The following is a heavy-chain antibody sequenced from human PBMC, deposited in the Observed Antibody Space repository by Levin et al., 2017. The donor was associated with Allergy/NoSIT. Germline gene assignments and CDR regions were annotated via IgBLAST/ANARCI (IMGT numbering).Heavy chain of an antibody. Sequence: TSETLSLTCAVSGGSISSGGYSWSWIRQPPGKGLEWIGNIYLSGSTYYNPSLKSRVTISVDRSKNQFSLNPSSVTAADTAVYYCARVARYSNGYYFDYWGQGTLVTVSS. CDR2: IYLSGST. CDR3: ARVARYSNGYYFDY. V-gene: IGHV4-30-2*01. CDR1: GGSISSGGYS. J-gene: IGHJ4*02. D-gene: IGHD5-18*01.